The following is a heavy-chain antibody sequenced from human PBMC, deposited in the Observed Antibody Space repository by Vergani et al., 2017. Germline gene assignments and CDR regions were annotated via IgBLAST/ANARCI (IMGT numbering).Heavy chain of an antibody. CDR3: TRHGRSGWAGYFQH. CDR1: GFRVTTYY. CDR2: IYYTGTT. Sequence: VQLLESGGNLVQPGGSLRVSCSASGFRVTTYYMSWVRQAPGKGLEWIGTIYYTGTTYYNEAHKSRLTISVDTSKNQFSLNLTSVTAADTAVYYCTRHGRSGWAGYFQHWGQGTLVTASS. J-gene: IGHJ1*01. D-gene: IGHD6-19*01. V-gene: IGHV4-59*05.